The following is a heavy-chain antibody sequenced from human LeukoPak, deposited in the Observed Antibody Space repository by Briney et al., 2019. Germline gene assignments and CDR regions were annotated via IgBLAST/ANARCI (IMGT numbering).Heavy chain of an antibody. CDR3: ARRRGYGDYERYGMDV. D-gene: IGHD4-17*01. J-gene: IGHJ6*02. V-gene: IGHV4-59*08. CDR1: GGSISSYY. CDR2: IYYGGST. Sequence: SETLSLTCTVSGGSISSYYWSWIRQPPGKGLEWIGYIYYGGSTNYNPSLKSRVTISVDTSKNQFSLKLSSVTAADTAVYYCARRRGYGDYERYGMDVWGQGATVTVSS.